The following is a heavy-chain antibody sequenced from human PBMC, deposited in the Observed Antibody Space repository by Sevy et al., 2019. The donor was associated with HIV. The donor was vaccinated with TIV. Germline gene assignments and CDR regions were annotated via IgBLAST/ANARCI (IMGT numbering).Heavy chain of an antibody. CDR2: ISSDGANK. CDR3: AVDHCGDDFCYNSMDV. J-gene: IGHJ6*02. CDR1: GFTFNTDT. Sequence: GGSLRLSCAASGFTFNTDTIHWVRQSQGMGLEWVALISSDGANKYYGDFVKGRFTISRDNSRNMLYLQMSSLKPEDTAVYFCAVDHCGDDFCYNSMDVWGQGTTVTVSS. V-gene: IGHV3-30-3*01. D-gene: IGHD2-21*01.